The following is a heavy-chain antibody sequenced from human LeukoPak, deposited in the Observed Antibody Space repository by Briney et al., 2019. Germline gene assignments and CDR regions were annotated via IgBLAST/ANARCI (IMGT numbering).Heavy chain of an antibody. CDR3: AKATGYLL. CDR1: GFTFSSYE. CDR2: ISSSGSTI. J-gene: IGHJ4*02. V-gene: IGHV3-48*03. D-gene: IGHD1-14*01. Sequence: GGSLRLSCAASGFTFSSYEMNWVRQAPRKGLEWVSYISSSGSTIYYADSVKGRFTISRDNSENTLFLRMNSLRAEDTAVYYCAKATGYLLWGQGTLVIVSS.